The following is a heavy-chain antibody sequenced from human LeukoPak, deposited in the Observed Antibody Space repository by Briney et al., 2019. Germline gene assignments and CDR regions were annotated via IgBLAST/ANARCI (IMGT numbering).Heavy chain of an antibody. CDR1: GGSVSDYY. D-gene: IGHD2-2*01. CDR2: IYYTGST. J-gene: IGHJ4*02. V-gene: IGHV4-59*08. Sequence: PSETLSLTCTISGGSVSDYYWSWIRQSPGKGLEWIGYIYYTGSTTYNPSLKSRVTISVDTSKNQFSLKLSSVTAADTAVYYCARLNIVVVPAAMGFDYWGQGTLVTVSS. CDR3: ARLNIVVVPAAMGFDY.